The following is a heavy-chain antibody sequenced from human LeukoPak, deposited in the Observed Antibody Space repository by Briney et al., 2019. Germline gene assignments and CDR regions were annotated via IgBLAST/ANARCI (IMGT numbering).Heavy chain of an antibody. J-gene: IGHJ4*02. CDR1: GFTFSSYA. V-gene: IGHV3-23*01. CDR2: ISGSGGST. Sequence: AGGSLRLSCAASGFTFSSYAMSWVRQAPGKGLEWVSAISGSGGSTYYADSVKGRFTISSDNSKNTLYLQMNSLRAEDTAVYYCAKKRGVIVGATYSFWDDWGPGTLVTVSS. D-gene: IGHD1-26*01. CDR3: AKKRGVIVGATYSFWDD.